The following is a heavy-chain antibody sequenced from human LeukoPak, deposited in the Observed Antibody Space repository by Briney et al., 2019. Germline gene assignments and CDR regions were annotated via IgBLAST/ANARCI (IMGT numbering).Heavy chain of an antibody. CDR3: ARARDYGDGPVYYYYYMDV. V-gene: IGHV1-69*05. J-gene: IGHJ6*03. CDR1: GGTFSSYA. D-gene: IGHD4-17*01. CDR2: IIPIFGTA. Sequence: GSSVKVSCKASGGTFSSYAISWVRQAPGQGLEWMGGIIPIFGTANYAQKFQGRVTITTDESTSTAYMELSSLRSEDTAVYYCARARDYGDGPVYYYYYMDVWGKGTTVTVSS.